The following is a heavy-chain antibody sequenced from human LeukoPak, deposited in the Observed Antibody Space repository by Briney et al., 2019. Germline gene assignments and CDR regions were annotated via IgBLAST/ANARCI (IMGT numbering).Heavy chain of an antibody. CDR1: GGSISSGGYY. CDR3: ARAPIVGATTNYYYYYMDV. Sequence: PSETLSLTCTVSGGSISSGGYYWSWIRQHPGKGLEWIGYIYYSGSTYYNPSLKSRVTISVDTSKNQFSLKLSSVPAADTAVYYCARAPIVGATTNYYYYYMDVWGKGTTVTVSS. V-gene: IGHV4-31*03. D-gene: IGHD1-26*01. J-gene: IGHJ6*03. CDR2: IYYSGST.